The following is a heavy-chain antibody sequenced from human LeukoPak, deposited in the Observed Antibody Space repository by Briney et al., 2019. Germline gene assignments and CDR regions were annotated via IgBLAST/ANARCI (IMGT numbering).Heavy chain of an antibody. CDR1: GYTFTGYY. CDR2: INPNSGGT. J-gene: IGHJ6*03. V-gene: IGHV1-2*02. D-gene: IGHD4-17*01. CDR3: ARQTTTRGYYYYYYMDV. Sequence: ASVKVSCKASGYTFTGYYMHWVRQAPGQGLEWMGWINPNSGGTNYAQKFQGRVTMTRDTSISTAYMELSRLRSDDTAVYYCARQTTTRGYYYYYYMDVWGKGTTVTISS.